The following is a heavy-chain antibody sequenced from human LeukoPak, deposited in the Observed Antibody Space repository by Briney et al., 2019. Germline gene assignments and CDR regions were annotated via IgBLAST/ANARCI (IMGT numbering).Heavy chain of an antibody. J-gene: IGHJ5*02. CDR3: AKGPYSGTPGDP. D-gene: IGHD1-26*01. Sequence: PGGSLRLSCAASGFNFRKYGMHWVRRAPGKGLEWVAFIQYDGSNKYYADSVKGRFTISRDNSKNTLYLQMNSLRAEDTAVYYCAKGPYSGTPGDPWGQGTLVTVSS. CDR2: IQYDGSNK. CDR1: GFNFRKYG. V-gene: IGHV3-30*02.